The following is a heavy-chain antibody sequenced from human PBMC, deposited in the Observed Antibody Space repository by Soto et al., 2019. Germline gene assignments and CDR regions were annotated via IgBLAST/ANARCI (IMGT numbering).Heavy chain of an antibody. Sequence: QVQLVQSGAEVKKPGSSVKVSCKASGGTFSSYAISWVRQAPGQGLEWMGGIIPIFGTANYAQKFQGRVTITADESTSTAYMELSSLRSEDTAVYYCARDKEGYCYGPGYYYGMDVWGQGTTVTVSS. D-gene: IGHD5-18*01. CDR1: GGTFSSYA. V-gene: IGHV1-69*01. CDR3: ARDKEGYCYGPGYYYGMDV. CDR2: IIPIFGTA. J-gene: IGHJ6*02.